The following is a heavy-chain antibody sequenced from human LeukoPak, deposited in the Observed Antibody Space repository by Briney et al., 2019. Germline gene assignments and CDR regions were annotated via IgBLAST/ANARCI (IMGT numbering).Heavy chain of an antibody. CDR2: IYYSGST. V-gene: IGHV4-31*03. CDR3: ALGYCGGGSCYAREYFQH. D-gene: IGHD2-15*01. Sequence: SETLSLTCTVSGGSISSGGYYWTWIRQHPGKGLEWIGYIYYSGSTYYNPSLKSRVTISVDTSKNQFSLRLSSVTAADTAVYYCALGYCGGGSCYAREYFQHWRQGTLVTVSS. J-gene: IGHJ1*01. CDR1: GGSISSGGYY.